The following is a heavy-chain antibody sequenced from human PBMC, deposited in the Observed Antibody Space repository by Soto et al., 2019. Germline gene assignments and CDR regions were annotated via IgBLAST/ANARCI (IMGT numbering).Heavy chain of an antibody. J-gene: IGHJ4*02. CDR2: FVGSTGST. D-gene: IGHD1-1*01. CDR1: GFTFSSYT. CDR3: AKRHTTVATPANYFDY. V-gene: IGHV3-23*01. Sequence: EVQLLESGGDLVQPGGSLRLSCAASGFTFSSYTMNWVRQAPGKGLEWVSTFVGSTGSTFYVDSVKGRFTISRDDSKNTLYLQMNSLRAEDTAVYYCAKRHTTVATPANYFDYWGQGTLVTVSS.